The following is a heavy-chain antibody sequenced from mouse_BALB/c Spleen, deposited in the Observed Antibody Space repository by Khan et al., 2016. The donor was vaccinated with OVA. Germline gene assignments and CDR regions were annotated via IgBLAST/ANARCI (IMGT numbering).Heavy chain of an antibody. CDR3: ARVGYYYDSEGFTY. D-gene: IGHD1-1*01. Sequence: EVLLVESGGDLVKPEGSLKLSCAASGFTFSTYGMSWVRQTPDKRLEWVATISSGGSYTYYPNSVQGRFTISRDNSKNTLYLQLTSLKSEDTAMFYCARVGYYYDSEGFTYWGQGTLVTVSA. CDR2: ISSGGSYT. J-gene: IGHJ3*01. CDR1: GFTFSTYG. V-gene: IGHV5-6*01.